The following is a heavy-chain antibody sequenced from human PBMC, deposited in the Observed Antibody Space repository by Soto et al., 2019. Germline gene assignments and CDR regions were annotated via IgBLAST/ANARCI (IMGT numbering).Heavy chain of an antibody. CDR1: GGSVSSGSYY. CDR2: IYYSGST. J-gene: IGHJ4*02. D-gene: IGHD2-15*01. V-gene: IGHV4-61*01. Sequence: LSLTCTVSGGSVSSGSYYWSWIRQPPGKGLEWIGYIYYSGSTNYNPSLKSRVTISVDTSKNQFSLKLSSVTAADTAMYYCAREIRGAATPTFDYWGQGTLVTVSS. CDR3: AREIRGAATPTFDY.